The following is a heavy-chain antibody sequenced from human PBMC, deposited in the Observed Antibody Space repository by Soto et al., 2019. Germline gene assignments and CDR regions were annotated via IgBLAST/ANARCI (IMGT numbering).Heavy chain of an antibody. CDR3: ARVGSGYVWFNEF. CDR2: IIPIFGTA. V-gene: IGHV1-69*01. CDR1: GGIFSSYA. D-gene: IGHD3-22*01. Sequence: QEQLVQSGAEVKKPGSSVKVSCKASGGIFSSYAISWVRQAPGQGLEWMGGIIPIFGTANYAQKFQGRVTITEDESTNTAYMDLSSLKSDDTAIYYCARVGSGYVWFNEFWGQGALVTVSS. J-gene: IGHJ4*02.